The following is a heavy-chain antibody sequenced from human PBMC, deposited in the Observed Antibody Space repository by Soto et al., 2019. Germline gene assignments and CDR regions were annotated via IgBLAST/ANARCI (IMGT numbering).Heavy chain of an antibody. CDR3: TRSRHLLLWFGEPRDGFAP. V-gene: IGHV4-34*01. CDR2: INHSGST. J-gene: IGHJ5*02. CDR1: GGSFSGYY. Sequence: SETLSLTCAVYGGSFSGYYWSWIRQPPGKGLEWIGEINHSGSTNYNPSLKSRVTISVDTSKNQFSLKLSSVTAADTAVYYCTRSRHLLLWFGEPRDGFAPWGQGTRVTVSS. D-gene: IGHD3-10*01.